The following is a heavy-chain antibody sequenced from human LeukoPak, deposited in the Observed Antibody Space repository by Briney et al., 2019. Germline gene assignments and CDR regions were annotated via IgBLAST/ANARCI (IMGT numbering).Heavy chain of an antibody. D-gene: IGHD3-3*01. CDR1: GGSFSGYY. CDR3: ARWGFWSGFD. CDR2: INHSGST. Sequence: SEALSLTCAVDGGSFSGYYWSWIRQPPGKGLEWIGEINHSGSTNYNPSLKSRVTISVDTSKNQFSLKLSSVTAADTAVYYCARWGFWSGFDWGQGTLVTVSS. J-gene: IGHJ4*02. V-gene: IGHV4-34*01.